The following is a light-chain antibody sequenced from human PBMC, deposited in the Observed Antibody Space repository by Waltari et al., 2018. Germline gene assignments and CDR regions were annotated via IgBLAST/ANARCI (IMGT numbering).Light chain of an antibody. CDR1: SSDIGSSDL. CDR3: CSYAHATAL. CDR2: DMT. V-gene: IGLV2-23*02. Sequence: QSALTQPASVSGYPGQSITISCTGTSSDIGSSDLVSWYQQHPEKAPKLIIYDMTDRPSGVSHRFSASKSGNTASLEISGLQAEDDADYYCCSYAHATALFGSGTKVTVL. J-gene: IGLJ6*01.